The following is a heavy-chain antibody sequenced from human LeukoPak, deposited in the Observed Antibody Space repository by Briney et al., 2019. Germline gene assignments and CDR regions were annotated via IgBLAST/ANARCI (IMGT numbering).Heavy chain of an antibody. CDR3: ARARKLGRNFDY. J-gene: IGHJ4*02. D-gene: IGHD7-27*01. CDR1: GGSFSDYY. Sequence: PSETLSLTCAVYGGSFSDYYWIWIRQPPGKGLEWTGELFHGGSPNCNPSLKSRVTTSVDTSKNQFSLKLTSVTAADTAVYYCARARKLGRNFDYWGQGTLVTVSS. V-gene: IGHV4-34*12. CDR2: LFHGGSP.